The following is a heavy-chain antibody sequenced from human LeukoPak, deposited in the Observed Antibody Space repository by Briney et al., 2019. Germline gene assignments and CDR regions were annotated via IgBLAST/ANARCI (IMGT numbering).Heavy chain of an antibody. CDR1: GGSTSSYY. J-gene: IGHJ4*02. D-gene: IGHD4-17*01. V-gene: IGHV4-59*08. Sequence: SETLSLTCTVSGGSTSSYYWSWIRQPPGKGLEWIGYIYYSGSTNYNPSLKSRVTISVDTSKNQFSLKLSSVTAADTAVYYCARHDYGDYVGFDYWGQGTLVTVSS. CDR2: IYYSGST. CDR3: ARHDYGDYVGFDY.